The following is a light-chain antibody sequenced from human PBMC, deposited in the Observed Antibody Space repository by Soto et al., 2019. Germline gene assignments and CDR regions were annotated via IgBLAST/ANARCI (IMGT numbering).Light chain of an antibody. J-gene: IGKJ1*01. CDR1: QSVNLN. V-gene: IGKV3-20*01. Sequence: EIMMTQSPGTLSVSPGEGATLSCTASQSVNLNLAWYQQKPGQPPRLLLYGASTRATGIPVRFRGSGSETDFTLTISGLEPEDFAVYHCQQYGALPPAFGQGTRVEIK. CDR2: GAS. CDR3: QQYGALPPA.